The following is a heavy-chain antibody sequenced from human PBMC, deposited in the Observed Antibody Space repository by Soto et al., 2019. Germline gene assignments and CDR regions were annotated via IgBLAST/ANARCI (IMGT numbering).Heavy chain of an antibody. CDR1: GYNFINYY. D-gene: IGHD2-21*01. V-gene: IGHV1-46*01. Sequence: ASVKVSCKASGYNFINYYIQWVRQAPGQGLEWMGIINPSGTLTSCAQNFQGRVTMTRDTSTSTVYMDLSSLRFEDTAVYYCARAIGDTVVDPRRYGMDVWGQGTTVTVSS. CDR2: INPSGTLT. J-gene: IGHJ6*02. CDR3: ARAIGDTVVDPRRYGMDV.